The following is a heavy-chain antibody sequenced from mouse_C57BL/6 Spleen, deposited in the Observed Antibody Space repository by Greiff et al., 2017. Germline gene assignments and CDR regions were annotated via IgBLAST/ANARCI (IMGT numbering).Heavy chain of an antibody. Sequence: QVQLQQPGAELVRPGSSVKLSCKASGYTFTSYWMDWVKQRPGQGLEWIGNIYPSDSETHYNQKFKDKATLTVDKSSSTAYMQLSSLTSEDSAVYYCASRYYGSSYYAMDYWGQGTLVTVSS. CDR2: IYPSDSET. V-gene: IGHV1-61*01. D-gene: IGHD1-1*01. CDR3: ASRYYGSSYYAMDY. CDR1: GYTFTSYW. J-gene: IGHJ4*01.